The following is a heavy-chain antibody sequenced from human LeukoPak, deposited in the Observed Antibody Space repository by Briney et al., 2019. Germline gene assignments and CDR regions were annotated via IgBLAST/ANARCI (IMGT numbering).Heavy chain of an antibody. V-gene: IGHV3-73*01. CDR3: KGSLGY. CDR2: IRNKANYYAT. Sequence: GGSLRLSCAASGFAFSASAMHWVRQASGKGLEWVGRIRNKANYYATAYAASVKGRFTISRDDSKNTAYLQMNSLKTEDTAVYYCKGSLGYWGQGTLVAVSS. CDR1: GFAFSASA. J-gene: IGHJ4*02.